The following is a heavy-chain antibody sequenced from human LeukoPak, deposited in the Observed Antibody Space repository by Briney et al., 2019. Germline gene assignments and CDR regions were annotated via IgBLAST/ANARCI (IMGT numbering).Heavy chain of an antibody. CDR2: ITGSGTGT. CDR3: ARRTSGSFDQ. CDR1: EFTFSSYD. Sequence: PGGSLRLSCAASEFTFSSYDMNWVRQAPGKGLEWVSTITGSGTGTFYADSVKGRFTISRDNSKNTLYLQMDTLGAEDTAVYYCARRTSGSFDQWGQGILVTVSS. V-gene: IGHV3-23*01. J-gene: IGHJ4*02. D-gene: IGHD3-22*01.